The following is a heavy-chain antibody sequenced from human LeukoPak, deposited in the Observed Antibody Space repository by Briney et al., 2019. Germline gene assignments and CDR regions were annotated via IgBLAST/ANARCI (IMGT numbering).Heavy chain of an antibody. CDR2: IIPIFGTA. D-gene: IGHD1-26*01. J-gene: IGHJ4*02. Sequence: GASVKVSCKASGYTFTNYGISWVRQAPGQGLEWMGGIIPIFGTANYAQKFQGRVTITADESTSTAYMELSSLRSEDTAVYYCARDVVGATTGLQDGTSDYWGQGTLVTVSS. V-gene: IGHV1-69*13. CDR3: ARDVVGATTGLQDGTSDY. CDR1: GYTFTNYG.